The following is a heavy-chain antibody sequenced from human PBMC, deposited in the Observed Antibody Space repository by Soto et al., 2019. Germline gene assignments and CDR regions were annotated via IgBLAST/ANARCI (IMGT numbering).Heavy chain of an antibody. D-gene: IGHD3-22*01. V-gene: IGHV3-30-3*01. CDR1: GFTFSSYA. Sequence: GGSLRLSCAASGFTFSSYAMHWVRQAPGKGLEWVAVISYDGSSKYYADSVKGRFTISRDNSKNTLYLQMNSLRAEDTAVYYCARGPAGYYLSYFDYWGQGTLVTVSS. CDR3: ARGPAGYYLSYFDY. CDR2: ISYDGSSK. J-gene: IGHJ4*02.